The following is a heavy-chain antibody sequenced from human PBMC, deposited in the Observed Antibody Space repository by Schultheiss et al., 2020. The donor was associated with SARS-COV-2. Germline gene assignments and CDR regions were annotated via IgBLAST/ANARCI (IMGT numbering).Heavy chain of an antibody. CDR2: INHSGST. CDR1: GGSISSSSYY. V-gene: IGHV4-39*07. Sequence: SETLSLTCTVSGGSISSSSYYWGWIRQPPGKGLEWIGEINHSGSTNYNPSLKSRVTISVDTSKNQFSLMLSSVTAADTAVYYCASAKGIWGQGTLVTVSS. CDR3: ASAKGI. D-gene: IGHD6-13*01. J-gene: IGHJ4*02.